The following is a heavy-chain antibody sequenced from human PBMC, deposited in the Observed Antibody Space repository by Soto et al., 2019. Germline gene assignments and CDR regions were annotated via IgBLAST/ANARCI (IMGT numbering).Heavy chain of an antibody. V-gene: IGHV3-33*01. CDR3: ARPSVVAGTYVDFDI. D-gene: IGHD2-2*01. Sequence: PGGSLRLSCVGSGFSFRNYGMHWVRQAPDKGLEWGAVIWFDGSNPDYADSVKGRFTISRDNSKNTIYLHMNSLRAEDTALSSCARPSVVAGTYVDFDIWGQGTTGTVSS. CDR1: GFSFRNYG. J-gene: IGHJ3*02. CDR2: IWFDGSNP.